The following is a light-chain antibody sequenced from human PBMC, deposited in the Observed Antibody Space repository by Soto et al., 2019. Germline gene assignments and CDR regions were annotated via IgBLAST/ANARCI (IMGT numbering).Light chain of an antibody. V-gene: IGKV3-11*01. Sequence: VSTPSPVPLSLSPGERATLSCRASQSFRGLLAWYQQKPGQAPRLLIYDAYNRATGIPPRFSGSGSGTDFSLTISSLEPEDSAVYYFQQRHMWPITFGQGTRLENK. CDR3: QQRHMWPIT. CDR2: DAY. CDR1: QSFRGL. J-gene: IGKJ5*01.